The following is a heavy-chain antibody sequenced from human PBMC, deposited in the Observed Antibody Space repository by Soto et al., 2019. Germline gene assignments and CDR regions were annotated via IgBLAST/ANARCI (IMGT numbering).Heavy chain of an antibody. V-gene: IGHV4-59*01. CDR2: IYYSGST. CDR3: ARRNYGSGRLDP. Sequence: QVQLQESGPGLVKPSETLSLTCTVSGGSINNYHWCWIRQPPGKGLEWIGCIYYSGSTNYNPSLKSRITISIDTSKKQFSLKLNSVTAADTAVYYCARRNYGSGRLDPWGQGTLFTASS. J-gene: IGHJ5*02. CDR1: GGSINNYH. D-gene: IGHD3-10*01.